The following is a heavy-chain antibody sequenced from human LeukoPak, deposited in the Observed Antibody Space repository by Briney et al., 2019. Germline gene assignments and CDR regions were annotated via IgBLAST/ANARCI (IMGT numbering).Heavy chain of an antibody. J-gene: IGHJ6*03. CDR3: ATNTAMAVYHYYYYMDV. CDR2: INPNSGGT. Sequence: GASVKVSCKASGYTFTGYYMHWVRQAPGQGLEWMGWINPNSGGTNYAQKFQGRVTMTRDTSISTAYMELSRLRSDDTAVYYCATNTAMAVYHYYYYMDVWGKGTTVTVSS. D-gene: IGHD5-18*01. CDR1: GYTFTGYY. V-gene: IGHV1-2*02.